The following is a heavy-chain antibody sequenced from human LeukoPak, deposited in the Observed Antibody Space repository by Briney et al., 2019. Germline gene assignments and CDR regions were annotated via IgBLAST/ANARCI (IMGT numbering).Heavy chain of an antibody. Sequence: PSETLSLTCTVSGGSISSSTSYWGWIRQPPGKGLEWIGTIYYTGSTYYNPSLKSRVTLSVDTSKNQFSLKLSSVTAADTAVYYCARRGKHAAAGSYYFDYWGQGTLDTVSS. V-gene: IGHV4-39*01. D-gene: IGHD6-13*01. CDR3: ARRGKHAAAGSYYFDY. CDR2: IYYTGST. J-gene: IGHJ4*02. CDR1: GGSISSSTSY.